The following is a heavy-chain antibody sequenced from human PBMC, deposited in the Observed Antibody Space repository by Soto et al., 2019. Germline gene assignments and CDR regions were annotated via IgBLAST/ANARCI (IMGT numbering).Heavy chain of an antibody. CDR2: IIPILGIA. D-gene: IGHD1-26*01. CDR3: ARVGASNKDYFDY. Sequence: SVKVSCKASGGTFSSYTISWVRQAPGQGLEWMGRIIPILGIANYAQKFQGRVTITADKSTSTAYMELSSLRSEDTAVYYCARVGASNKDYFDYWGQGTLVTVSS. V-gene: IGHV1-69*02. CDR1: GGTFSSYT. J-gene: IGHJ4*02.